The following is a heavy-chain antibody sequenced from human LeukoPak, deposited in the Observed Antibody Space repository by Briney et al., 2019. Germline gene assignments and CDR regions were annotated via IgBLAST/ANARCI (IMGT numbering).Heavy chain of an antibody. CDR3: ARRDIAARPGFDP. D-gene: IGHD6-6*01. Sequence: PSETLSLTCTVSGGSISSSSYYWGWIRQPPGKGLEWIGSIYYSGSTYYNPSLKSRVTISVDTSKNQFSLKLSSVTAADTAVYYCARRDIAARPGFDPWGQGTLVTVSS. J-gene: IGHJ5*02. CDR1: GGSISSSSYY. CDR2: IYYSGST. V-gene: IGHV4-39*01.